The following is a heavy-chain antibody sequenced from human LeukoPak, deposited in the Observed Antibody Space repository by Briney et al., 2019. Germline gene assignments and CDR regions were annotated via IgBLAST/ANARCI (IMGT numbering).Heavy chain of an antibody. V-gene: IGHV3-7*01. Sequence: PGGSLRLSCAASGFTFSSYWMSWVRQAPGKGLEWVANIKQDGSEKYYVDSVKGRFTISRDNAKNSLYLQMNSLRAEDTAVYYCARDPHGSGSYSRFDPWGQGTLVTVSS. D-gene: IGHD3-10*01. CDR2: IKQDGSEK. CDR1: GFTFSSYW. J-gene: IGHJ5*02. CDR3: ARDPHGSGSYSRFDP.